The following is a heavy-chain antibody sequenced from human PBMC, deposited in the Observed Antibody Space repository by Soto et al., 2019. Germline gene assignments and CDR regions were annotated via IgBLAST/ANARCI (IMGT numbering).Heavy chain of an antibody. CDR1: GGSIRVQSYY. CDR3: TRRYNWNDYYFDP. J-gene: IGHJ5*02. D-gene: IGHD1-20*01. V-gene: IGHV4-39*01. CDR2: SYYSVTS. Sequence: SASLSLTCTFSGGSIRVQSYYWTWILQTPGKGLEWVGSSYYSVTSYFNPALKGRVTISVDTSTNQFSLRLTSVTAADTAVYYCTRRYNWNDYYFDPWGQGTLVTVSS.